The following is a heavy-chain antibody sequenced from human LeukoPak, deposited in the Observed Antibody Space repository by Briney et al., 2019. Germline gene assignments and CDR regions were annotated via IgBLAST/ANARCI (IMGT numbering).Heavy chain of an antibody. CDR1: GGSFSGYY. D-gene: IGHD2-2*01. J-gene: IGHJ6*02. V-gene: IGHV4-34*01. CDR3: ARMAGYCSSTSCVYYYGMDV. CDR2: INHSGST. Sequence: SETLSLTCAVYGGSFSGYYWSWIRQPPGKGLEWIGEINHSGSTNYNPSLKSRVTISVDTSKNQFSLKLSSVTAADTAVYYCARMAGYCSSTSCVYYYGMDVWGQGTTVTVSS.